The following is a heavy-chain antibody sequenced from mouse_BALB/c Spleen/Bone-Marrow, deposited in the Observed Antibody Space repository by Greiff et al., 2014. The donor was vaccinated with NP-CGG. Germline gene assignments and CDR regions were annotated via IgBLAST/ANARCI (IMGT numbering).Heavy chain of an antibody. V-gene: IGHV2-9*02. Sequence: QVQLKQSGPGLVAPSQSPSITCTVSGFSLTSYGVYWARQPPGKGLEWLGVIWAGGSTDYNSALMSRLSISKDNSKSQVFLKMNSLQTDDTAMYYCARVYGSSYDPYYYAMDYWGQGTSVTVSS. CDR3: ARVYGSSYDPYYYAMDY. CDR1: GFSLTSYG. J-gene: IGHJ4*01. CDR2: IWAGGST. D-gene: IGHD1-1*01.